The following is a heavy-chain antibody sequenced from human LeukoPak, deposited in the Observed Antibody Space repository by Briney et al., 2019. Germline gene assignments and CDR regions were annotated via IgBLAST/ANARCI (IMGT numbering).Heavy chain of an antibody. V-gene: IGHV3-23*01. J-gene: IGHJ4*02. CDR2: ISGIGGIT. CDR3: ARVTYFDWYYFDY. CDR1: SFTFSGYA. Sequence: GGCLRLSCAASSFTFSGYAIEWGRPTPGEGLERVSSISGIGGITYYAGSVKSRFTNSRDNSKNTLSLQMNGLRAEDKAIYYCARVTYFDWYYFDYWGQGTLVTVSS. D-gene: IGHD3-9*01.